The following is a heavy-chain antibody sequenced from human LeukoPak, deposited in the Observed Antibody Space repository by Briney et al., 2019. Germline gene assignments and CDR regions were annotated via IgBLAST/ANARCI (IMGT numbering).Heavy chain of an antibody. D-gene: IGHD3-16*01. Sequence: GGSLRLSCAASGFTFSSYAMSWVRQAPGKGLEWVSAISGSGGSTYYADSVKGRFTISRDNSKNTLYLRMNSLRAEDTAVYYCAHLGGMVIQNWGQGTLVTVSS. CDR1: GFTFSSYA. CDR2: ISGSGGST. J-gene: IGHJ1*01. CDR3: AHLGGMVIQN. V-gene: IGHV3-23*01.